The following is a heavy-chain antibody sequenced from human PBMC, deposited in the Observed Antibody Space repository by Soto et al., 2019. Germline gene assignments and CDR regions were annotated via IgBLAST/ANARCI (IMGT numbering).Heavy chain of an antibody. V-gene: IGHV1-69*01. CDR1: GGTFSSYA. CDR3: ARPNESSGYFDY. J-gene: IGHJ4*02. D-gene: IGHD3-22*01. Sequence: QVQLVQSGAEVKKPGSSVKVSCKASGGTFSSYAISWVRQAPGPGLEWMGVIIPSFGTANYAQKFQGRVTITADESTSTAYMELISLSSVDTAGYYCARPNESSGYFDYWGQGTLVTGSS. CDR2: IIPSFGTA.